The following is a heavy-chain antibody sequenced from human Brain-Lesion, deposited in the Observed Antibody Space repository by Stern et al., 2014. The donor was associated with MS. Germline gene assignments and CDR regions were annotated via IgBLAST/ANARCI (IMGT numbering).Heavy chain of an antibody. CDR1: GYTFTGYY. Sequence: VQLVESGAEVKKPGASVKVSCKASGYTFTGYYMHWVRQAPGQGLEWMGWINPKSGGTNYAQKFQDWVTMTRDTSMNTAYMELSRLRSDDTAVYYCATYCYDSTGYNDFWGQGTLVTVSS. CDR3: ATYCYDSTGYNDF. CDR2: INPKSGGT. J-gene: IGHJ4*02. D-gene: IGHD3-22*01. V-gene: IGHV1-2*04.